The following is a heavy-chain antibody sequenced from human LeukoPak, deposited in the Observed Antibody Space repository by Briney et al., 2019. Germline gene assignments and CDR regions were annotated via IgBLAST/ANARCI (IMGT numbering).Heavy chain of an antibody. CDR1: GGTFGSYA. CDR2: IIPIFGTA. J-gene: IGHJ4*02. D-gene: IGHD1-1*01. Sequence: ASVKVSCKASGGTFGSYAISWVRQAPGQGLEWMGRIIPIFGTANYAQKFQGRVTITTDESTSTAYMELSSLRSEDTAVYYCARDLDGLGYFDYWGQGTLVTVSS. CDR3: ARDLDGLGYFDY. V-gene: IGHV1-69*05.